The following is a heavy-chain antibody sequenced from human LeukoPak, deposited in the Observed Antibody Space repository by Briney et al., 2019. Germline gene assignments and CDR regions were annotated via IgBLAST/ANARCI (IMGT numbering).Heavy chain of an antibody. Sequence: SETLSLTCTVSGGSISSGDYYWSWIRQPPGKGLEWIGYIYYSGSTYYNPSLKSRVTISVDTSKNQFSLKLSSVTAADTAVYYCAIAAAGKGAYYFDYWGQGTLVTVSS. D-gene: IGHD6-13*01. J-gene: IGHJ4*02. CDR3: AIAAAGKGAYYFDY. V-gene: IGHV4-30-4*08. CDR1: GGSISSGDYY. CDR2: IYYSGST.